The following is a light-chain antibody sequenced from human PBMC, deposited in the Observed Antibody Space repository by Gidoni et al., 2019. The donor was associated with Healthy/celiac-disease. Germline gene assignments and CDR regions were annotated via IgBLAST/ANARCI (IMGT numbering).Light chain of an antibody. J-gene: IGKJ1*01. CDR2: DAS. CDR3: QQYNSHST. Sequence: DIQLTQSPSTLSASVGDRVTITCRARQSISSWLAWYQQKPGKAPKLLIYDASSLESGVPSRFSGSGSGTEFTLTISSLQPDDFATYYCQQYNSHSTFGQGTKVEIK. CDR1: QSISSW. V-gene: IGKV1-5*01.